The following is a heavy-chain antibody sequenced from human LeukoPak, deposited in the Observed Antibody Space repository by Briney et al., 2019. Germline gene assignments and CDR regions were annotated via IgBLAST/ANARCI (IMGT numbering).Heavy chain of an antibody. Sequence: GGSLRLSCAASGFTFSDYYMSWIRQAPGKGLEWVSYISRSGNTIYYADSLKGRFTISRDNAKNSLYLQMNSLRAEDTAVYYCAREHYFYHMDGWGEGTTVTVSS. CDR3: AREHYFYHMDG. V-gene: IGHV3-11*01. CDR1: GFTFSDYY. CDR2: ISRSGNTI. J-gene: IGHJ6*03.